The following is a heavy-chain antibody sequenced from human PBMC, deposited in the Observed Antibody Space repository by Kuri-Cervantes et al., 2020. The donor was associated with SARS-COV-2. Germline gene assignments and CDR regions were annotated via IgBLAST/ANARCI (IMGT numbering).Heavy chain of an antibody. CDR1: GFPFSNSW. J-gene: IGHJ4*02. V-gene: IGHV3-7*05. D-gene: IGHD2-2*01. Sequence: GGSLRLSCAASGFPFSNSWMDWVRQAPGGRLEWVANISPDGNEKYYLDTVKGRFSVSRDNAQNSLYLQMNNLGAEDTALYYCSRTLVDWGQGDLVPVSS. CDR2: ISPDGNEK. CDR3: SRTLVD.